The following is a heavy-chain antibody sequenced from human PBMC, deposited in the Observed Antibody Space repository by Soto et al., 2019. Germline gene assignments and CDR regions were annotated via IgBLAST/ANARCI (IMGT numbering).Heavy chain of an antibody. CDR2: ISGSGGST. CDR3: AKDLGYCSSTSCYRRLGY. CDR1: GFTFSSYA. Sequence: PGGSLRLSCAASGFTFSSYAMSWVRQAPGEGLEWVSAISGSGGSTYYADSVKGRFTISRDNSKNTLYLQMNSLRAEDTAVYYCAKDLGYCSSTSCYRRLGYWGQGTLVTVSS. V-gene: IGHV3-23*01. J-gene: IGHJ4*02. D-gene: IGHD2-2*01.